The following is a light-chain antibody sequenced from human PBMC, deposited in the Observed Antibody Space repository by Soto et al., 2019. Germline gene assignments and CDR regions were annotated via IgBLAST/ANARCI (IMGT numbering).Light chain of an antibody. Sequence: DIQMTQSPSSLSASVGDRVTITCRASRGIRDALGWYQQKPGKLPKRLIYSASSLQNGVPSRFSGSGYETVFTLTISSLQPEDFATYFCLQHSDYPFTVGQGTRLDI. V-gene: IGKV1-17*01. J-gene: IGKJ2*01. CDR2: SAS. CDR3: LQHSDYPFT. CDR1: RGIRDA.